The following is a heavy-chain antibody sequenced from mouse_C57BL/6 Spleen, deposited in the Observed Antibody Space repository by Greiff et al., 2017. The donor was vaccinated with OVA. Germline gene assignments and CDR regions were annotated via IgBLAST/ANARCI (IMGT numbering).Heavy chain of an antibody. J-gene: IGHJ2*01. V-gene: IGHV1-39*01. CDR3: ARVRQSTGDYFDY. CDR2: INPNYGTT. D-gene: IGHD3-2*01. Sequence: LEESGPELVKPGASVKISCKASGYSFTDYNMNWVKQSNGKSLEWIGVINPNYGTTSYNQKFKGKATLTVDQSSSTAYMQLNSLTSEDSAVDYCARVRQSTGDYFDYWGQGTTLTVSS. CDR1: GYSFTDYN.